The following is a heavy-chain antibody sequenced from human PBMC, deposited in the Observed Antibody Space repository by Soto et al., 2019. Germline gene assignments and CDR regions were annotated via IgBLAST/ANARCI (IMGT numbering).Heavy chain of an antibody. V-gene: IGHV4-39*01. D-gene: IGHD4-4*01. CDR2: IDYSGTA. J-gene: IGHJ4*02. Sequence: TSETLSLTCTVSSGSTSVSNVFWCWVRQPPGKGLEWIGNIDYSGTAYFNPSLGTRVTFPVDTSKNQFSLTLYSVTAADTAVYYCARTTGRHLDFWGQGILVTVS. CDR3: ARTTGRHLDF. CDR1: SGSTSVSNVF.